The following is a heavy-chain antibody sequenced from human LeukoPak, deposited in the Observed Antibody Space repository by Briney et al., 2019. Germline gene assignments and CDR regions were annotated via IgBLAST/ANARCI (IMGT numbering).Heavy chain of an antibody. CDR3: ARFHLIDYDILTGERMLDI. CDR2: IYYSGST. J-gene: IGHJ3*02. V-gene: IGHV4-59*06. CDR1: GGSISSYY. D-gene: IGHD3-9*01. Sequence: PSETLSLTCTVSGGSISSYYWSWIRQHPGKGLEWIGYIYYSGSTYYNPSLKSRVTISVDTSKNQFSLKLSSVTAADTAVYYCARFHLIDYDILTGERMLDIWGQGTMVTVSS.